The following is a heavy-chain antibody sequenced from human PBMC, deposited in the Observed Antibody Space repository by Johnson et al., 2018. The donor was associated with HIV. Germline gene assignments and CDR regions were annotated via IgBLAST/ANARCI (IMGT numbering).Heavy chain of an antibody. D-gene: IGHD4-17*01. CDR3: ARSPETGDRLWRAFDI. CDR1: GFTFSDFG. J-gene: IGHJ3*02. CDR2: ISYDGSNK. Sequence: VQLVESGGGVVQPGRSLRLSCAASGFTFSDFGIHWVRQAPGKGLEWVAVISYDGSNKVYRDSGKGRFTISRDNSKNMLYLQMNSLRAEDTAVYYCARSPETGDRLWRAFDIWGQGTMVTVSS. V-gene: IGHV3-30*03.